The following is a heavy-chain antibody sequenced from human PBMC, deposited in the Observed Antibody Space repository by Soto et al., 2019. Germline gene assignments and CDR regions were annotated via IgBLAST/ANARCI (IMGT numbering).Heavy chain of an antibody. J-gene: IGHJ6*02. Sequence: QVTLKESGPVLVKPTETLTLTCTVSGFSLSNARMGVSWIRPPPGKALEWLAHIFSNDEKSYSKSLKGRLTISKDSPQGQLVLTMTSMDPVDTATYYCARIVIFGVVNDYYGMDVWGQGTTVTVSS. D-gene: IGHD3-3*01. CDR2: IFSNDEK. CDR1: GFSLSNARMG. V-gene: IGHV2-26*01. CDR3: ARIVIFGVVNDYYGMDV.